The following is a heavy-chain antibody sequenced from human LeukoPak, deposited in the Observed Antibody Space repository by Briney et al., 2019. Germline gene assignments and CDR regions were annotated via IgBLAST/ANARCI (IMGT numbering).Heavy chain of an antibody. Sequence: PSETLSLTCTVSGDSISSSSYYWGWIRQPPGKGLEWIGSIYYSGSTYYNPSLKSRVTISVDTSKNQFSLKLSSVTAADTAVYYCARDRQQLVRGDYFDYWGQGTLVTVSS. CDR1: GDSISSSSYY. V-gene: IGHV4-39*07. CDR2: IYYSGST. D-gene: IGHD6-13*01. CDR3: ARDRQQLVRGDYFDY. J-gene: IGHJ4*02.